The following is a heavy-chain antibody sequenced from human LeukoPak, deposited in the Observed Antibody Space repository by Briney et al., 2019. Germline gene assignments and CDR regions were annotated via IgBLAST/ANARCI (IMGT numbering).Heavy chain of an antibody. D-gene: IGHD3-22*01. CDR2: ISGSGGST. J-gene: IGHJ4*02. CDR3: AKDTGQVTVDSSGYFVGLLDY. V-gene: IGHV3-23*01. Sequence: GGSLRLSCAASGFTFSSYDMSWVRQAPGKGLEWVSAISGSGGSTYYADSVKGRFTISRDNSKNTLYLQMNSLRAEDTAVYYCAKDTGQVTVDSSGYFVGLLDYWGQGTLVTVSS. CDR1: GFTFSSYD.